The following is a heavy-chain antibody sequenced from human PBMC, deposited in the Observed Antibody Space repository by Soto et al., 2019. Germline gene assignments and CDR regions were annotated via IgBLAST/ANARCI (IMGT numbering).Heavy chain of an antibody. CDR3: ARDIAAAGTRWFDP. CDR1: GYTFTGYY. J-gene: IGHJ5*02. CDR2: INPNSGGT. D-gene: IGHD6-13*01. V-gene: IGHV1-2*02. Sequence: QVQLVQSGAEVKKPGASVKVSCKASGYTFTGYYMHWVRQAPGQGLEWLGWINPNSGGTNYAQKFQGRVTMARDTSISTAYMELSRRRSDDTAVYYCARDIAAAGTRWFDPWGQGTLVTVSS.